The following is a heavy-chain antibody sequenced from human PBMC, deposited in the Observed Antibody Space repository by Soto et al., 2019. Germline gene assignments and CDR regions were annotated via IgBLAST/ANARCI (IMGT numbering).Heavy chain of an antibody. CDR2: INPRGGST. Sequence: QVQLVQSGAEVKKPGASVKVSCKASGYTFTSDYMHWVRQAPGQGLEWMGIINPRGGSTSYAQKCQGRGTMTRDTSTSTVYMELSSLRSEDTAVYYCARYYYDSSGYDYWGQGTLVTVSS. CDR3: ARYYYDSSGYDY. D-gene: IGHD3-22*01. V-gene: IGHV1-46*01. CDR1: GYTFTSDY. J-gene: IGHJ4*02.